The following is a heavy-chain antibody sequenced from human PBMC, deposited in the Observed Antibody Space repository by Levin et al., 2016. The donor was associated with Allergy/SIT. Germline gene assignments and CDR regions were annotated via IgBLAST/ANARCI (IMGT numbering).Heavy chain of an antibody. CDR2: IIPILGIA. J-gene: IGHJ6*02. CDR1: GGTFSSYA. D-gene: IGHD5-24*01. V-gene: IGHV1-69*04. CDR3: AKKWRGDGYNPWDYYYGMDV. Sequence: SVKVSCKASGGTFSSYAISWVRQAPGQGFEWMGRIIPILGIANYAQKFQGRVTITADKSTSTAYMELSSLRSEDTAVYYCAKKWRGDGYNPWDYYYGMDVWGQGTTVTVSS.